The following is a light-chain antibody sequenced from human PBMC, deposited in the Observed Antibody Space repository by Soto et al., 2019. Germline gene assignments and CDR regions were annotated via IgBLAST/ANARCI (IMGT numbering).Light chain of an antibody. CDR3: QHYNSYSEA. J-gene: IGKJ1*01. CDR2: KAS. V-gene: IGKV1-5*03. Sequence: DIQMTQSPSTLSGSVGDRVTISCRASQTISSWLAWYQQKPGNAPTLLIYKASTLKSGVPSRFSGSGSGTEFTLTISSLQPDDFAAYYCQHYNSYSEAFGQGTKVDTK. CDR1: QTISSW.